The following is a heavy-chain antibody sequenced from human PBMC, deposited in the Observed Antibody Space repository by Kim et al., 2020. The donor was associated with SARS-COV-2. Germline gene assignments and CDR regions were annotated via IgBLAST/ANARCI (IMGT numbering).Heavy chain of an antibody. V-gene: IGHV4-34*01. D-gene: IGHD2-21*02. CDR3: ARGTHGRAVVTPRPFDP. Sequence: SQTLSLTCAVYGGSFSGYYWSWIRQPPGKGLEWIGEINHSGSTNYNPSLKSRVTISVDTSKNQFSLKLSSVTAADTAVYYCARGTHGRAVVTPRPFDPWGQGTLVTVSS. CDR1: GGSFSGYY. CDR2: INHSGST. J-gene: IGHJ5*02.